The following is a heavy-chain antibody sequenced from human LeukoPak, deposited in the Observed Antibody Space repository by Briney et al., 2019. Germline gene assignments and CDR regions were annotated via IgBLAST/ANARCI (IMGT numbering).Heavy chain of an antibody. J-gene: IGHJ3*02. CDR2: IYHGGST. CDR1: GGSISSGGYP. CDR3: ARGEGDHDAFDI. Sequence: SETLSLTCAVSGGSISSGGYPWSWIRQPPGKGLEWIGYIYHGGSTYYNPSLKSRVTISVDRSKNQFSLKLSSVTAADTAVYYCARGEGDHDAFDIWGQGTMVTVSS. V-gene: IGHV4-30-2*01. D-gene: IGHD2-21*02.